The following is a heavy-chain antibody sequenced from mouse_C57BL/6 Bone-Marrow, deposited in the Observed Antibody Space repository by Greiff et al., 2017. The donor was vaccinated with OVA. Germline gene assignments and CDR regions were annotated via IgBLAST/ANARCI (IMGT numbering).Heavy chain of an antibody. Sequence: EVQLQQSVAELVRPGASVKLSCTASGFNIKNTYMHWVKQRPEQGLEWIGRIDPANGNTKYAPKFQGKATITADTSSNTAYLQLSSLTSEDTAIYYCAPREASTVVAEGDAMDYWGQGTSVTVSS. CDR3: APREASTVVAEGDAMDY. V-gene: IGHV14-3*01. J-gene: IGHJ4*01. CDR2: IDPANGNT. D-gene: IGHD1-1*01. CDR1: GFNIKNTY.